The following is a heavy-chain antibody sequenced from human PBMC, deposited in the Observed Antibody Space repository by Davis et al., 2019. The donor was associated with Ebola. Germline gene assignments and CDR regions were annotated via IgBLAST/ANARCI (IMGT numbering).Heavy chain of an antibody. CDR1: GFTFSSYS. V-gene: IGHV3-21*01. Sequence: GESLKISCAASGFTFSSYSMNWVRQALGKGLEWVSSISSSSSYIYYADSVKGRFTVSRDNAKNSLYLQMNSLRAEDTAVYYCARVRRGGYDYDYWGQGTLVTVSS. D-gene: IGHD5-12*01. CDR2: ISSSSSYI. J-gene: IGHJ4*02. CDR3: ARVRRGGYDYDY.